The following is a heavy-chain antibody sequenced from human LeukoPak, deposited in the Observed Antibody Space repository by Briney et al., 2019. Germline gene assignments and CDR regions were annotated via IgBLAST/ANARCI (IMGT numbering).Heavy chain of an antibody. CDR1: GFTFSSYD. V-gene: IGHV3-13*01. CDR3: ARDFRYDILTGYFDY. Sequence: GGSLRLSCAASGFTFSSYDMHWVRQATGKGLEWVSAIGTAGDTNYPGSVKGRFTISRENAKNSLYLQMNSLRAGDTAVYYCARDFRYDILTGYFDYWGQGTLVTVSS. J-gene: IGHJ4*02. D-gene: IGHD3-9*01. CDR2: IGTAGDT.